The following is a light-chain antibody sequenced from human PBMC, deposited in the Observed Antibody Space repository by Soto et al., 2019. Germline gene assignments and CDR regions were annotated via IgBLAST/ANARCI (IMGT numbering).Light chain of an antibody. CDR2: GAS. J-gene: IGKJ2*01. V-gene: IGKV3-20*01. CDR3: QQYGSSPYT. CDR1: QSVSSSY. Sequence: EIVLTQSPGTLSLSPGERATLSCRASQSVSSSYLAWYQQKPGQAPRLLIYGASSSATGIPDRVSGSGSGTDFTLNISRLEPDDFAVDYCQQYGSSPYTFGQGTKLEIK.